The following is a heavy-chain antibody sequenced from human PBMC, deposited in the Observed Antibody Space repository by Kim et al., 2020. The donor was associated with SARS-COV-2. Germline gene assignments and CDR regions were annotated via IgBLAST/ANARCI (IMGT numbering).Heavy chain of an antibody. D-gene: IGHD4-17*01. V-gene: IGHV3-9*01. J-gene: IGHJ6*02. CDR3: AKDISMSVTNPQNYYYYGMDV. CDR2: ISWNSGSI. CDR1: GFTFDDYA. Sequence: GGSLRLSCAASGFTFDDYARHWVRQAPGKGLEWVSGISWNSGSIGYADSVKGRLTISRDNAKNSLYLQMNSLRAEDTAFYYCAKDISMSVTNPQNYYYYGMDVWGQGTTVTVSS.